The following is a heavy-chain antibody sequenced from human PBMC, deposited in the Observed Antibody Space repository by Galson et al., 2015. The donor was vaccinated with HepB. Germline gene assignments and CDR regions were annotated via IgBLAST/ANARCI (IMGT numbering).Heavy chain of an antibody. V-gene: IGHV3-33*01. CDR2: IWYDGSNK. J-gene: IGHJ6*02. CDR3: ARALPLKGNYYYGMDV. CDR1: GFTFSSYG. Sequence: SLRLSCAASGFTFSSYGMHWVRQAPGKGLEWVAVIWYDGSNKYYADSVKGRFTISRDNSKNTLYLQMNSLRAEDTAVYYCARALPLKGNYYYGMDVWGQGTTVTVSS. D-gene: IGHD3-10*01.